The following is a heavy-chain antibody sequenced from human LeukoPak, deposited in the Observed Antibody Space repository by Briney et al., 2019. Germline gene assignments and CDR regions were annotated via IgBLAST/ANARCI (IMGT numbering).Heavy chain of an antibody. CDR1: GGSISSGDYY. V-gene: IGHV4-30-4*01. Sequence: PSQTLSLTCTVSGGSISSGDYYWSWIRQPLGKGLEWIGYIYYSGSTYYNPSLKSRVTISVDTSKNQFSLKLSSVTAADTAVYYCARGDAESGSYFTGYDYWGQGTLVTVSS. CDR2: IYYSGST. J-gene: IGHJ4*02. D-gene: IGHD1-26*01. CDR3: ARGDAESGSYFTGYDY.